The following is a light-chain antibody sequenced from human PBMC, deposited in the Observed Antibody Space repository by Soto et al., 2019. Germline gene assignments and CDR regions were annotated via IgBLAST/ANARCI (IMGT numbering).Light chain of an antibody. J-gene: IGKJ1*01. CDR3: QQSYSTPWT. CDR1: RSISTY. Sequence: DIQMTQSPSSLSASVGDGVTITCRASRSISTYLNWYQQIPGKAPNLLIYAASSLQSGVPSRFSGSGSGTDFTLTISSLQHEDFTTYYCQQSYSTPWTFGQGTKV. V-gene: IGKV1-39*01. CDR2: AAS.